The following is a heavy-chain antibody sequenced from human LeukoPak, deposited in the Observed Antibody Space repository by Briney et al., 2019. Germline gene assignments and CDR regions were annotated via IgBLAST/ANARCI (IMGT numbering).Heavy chain of an antibody. V-gene: IGHV4-34*01. J-gene: IGHJ4*02. CDR3: ARQGYDSSGYFISPNFDY. Sequence: SETLSLTCAVYGGSFSGYYWSWIRQPPGKGLEWIGEINHSGSTNYNPSLKSRVTISVDTSKNQFSLKLSSVTAADTAVYYCARQGYDSSGYFISPNFDYWGQGTLVTVSS. D-gene: IGHD3-22*01. CDR2: INHSGST. CDR1: GGSFSGYY.